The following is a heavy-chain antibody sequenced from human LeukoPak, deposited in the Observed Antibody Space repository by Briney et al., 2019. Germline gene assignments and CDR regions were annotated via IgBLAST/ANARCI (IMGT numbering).Heavy chain of an antibody. D-gene: IGHD6-19*01. CDR2: IWSDETHK. CDR3: AGDPPQSGWAFAY. V-gene: IGHV3-33*01. CDR1: GFTFATYG. Sequence: GGSLRLSCAASGFTFATYGMHWVRQAPGKGLEWVAFIWSDETHKYYADSVKGRFNISRDNSKNTLFLEMNNLRAEDTAVYYCAGDPPQSGWAFAYWGQGILVAVSS. J-gene: IGHJ4*02.